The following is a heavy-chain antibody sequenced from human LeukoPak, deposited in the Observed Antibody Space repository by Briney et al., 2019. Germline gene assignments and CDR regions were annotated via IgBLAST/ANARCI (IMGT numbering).Heavy chain of an antibody. V-gene: IGHV4-59*12. CDR3: ARFKAVAGIRS. J-gene: IGHJ4*02. Sequence: PSETLSLTCTVSGGSISSYYWSWIRQPPGKGLEWIGYIYYSGSTNYNPSLKSRVTISVDTSKNQFSLKLSSVTAADTAVYYCARFKAVAGIRSWGQGTLVTVSS. CDR1: GGSISSYY. CDR2: IYYSGST. D-gene: IGHD6-19*01.